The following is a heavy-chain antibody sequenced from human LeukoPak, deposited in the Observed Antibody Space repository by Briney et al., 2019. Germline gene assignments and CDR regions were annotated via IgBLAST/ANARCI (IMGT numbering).Heavy chain of an antibody. V-gene: IGHV3-7*03. Sequence: GGSLRLSGAASGFTLSNHWMIWVRQAPGKGLECVANIKQDGTEKYYLDSVKGRFTISRDNSKNTLYLQMNSLRAEDTAVYYCAKKGTGYYYDSSGPPQYFQHWGQGTLVTVSS. D-gene: IGHD3-22*01. J-gene: IGHJ1*01. CDR1: GFTLSNHW. CDR2: IKQDGTEK. CDR3: AKKGTGYYYDSSGPPQYFQH.